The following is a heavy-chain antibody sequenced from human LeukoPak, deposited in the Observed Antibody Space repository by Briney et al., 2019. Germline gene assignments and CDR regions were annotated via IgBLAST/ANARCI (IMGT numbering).Heavy chain of an antibody. Sequence: SETLSLTCTVSGGSMSSYYWSWIRQPPGKGLEWIGYIYYRGSTNYNPSLKSRVTISVDTSKNQFSLKLSSVTAADTAVYYCARHLATAGTGFDYWGRGTLVTVSS. V-gene: IGHV4-59*08. J-gene: IGHJ4*02. CDR2: IYYRGST. CDR3: ARHLATAGTGFDY. D-gene: IGHD6-13*01. CDR1: GGSMSSYY.